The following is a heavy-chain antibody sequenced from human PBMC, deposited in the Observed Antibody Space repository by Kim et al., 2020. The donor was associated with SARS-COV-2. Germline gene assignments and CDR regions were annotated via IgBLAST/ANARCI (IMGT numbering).Heavy chain of an antibody. D-gene: IGHD1-26*01. J-gene: IGHJ4*02. V-gene: IGHV3-23*03. Sequence: ADSVKGRFTISRDNSKNTLFLQLNGLRAEDTALYYCAKGRETIGMDYFDYWGQGALVTVSS. CDR3: AKGRETIGMDYFDY.